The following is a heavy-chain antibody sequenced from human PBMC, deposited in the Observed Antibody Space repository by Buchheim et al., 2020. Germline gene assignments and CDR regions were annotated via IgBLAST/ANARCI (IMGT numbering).Heavy chain of an antibody. J-gene: IGHJ4*02. CDR1: GCSISSYY. Sequence: QVQLQESGPGLVKPSETLSLTCTVSGCSISSYYWSWIRQPPGKGLEWIGYIYYSGSTNYNPSLKSRVTISVDTSKNQLSLKLSSVTAADTAVYYCAGGDRYSYGSGDYWGQGTL. CDR2: IYYSGST. CDR3: AGGDRYSYGSGDY. D-gene: IGHD5-18*01. V-gene: IGHV4-59*01.